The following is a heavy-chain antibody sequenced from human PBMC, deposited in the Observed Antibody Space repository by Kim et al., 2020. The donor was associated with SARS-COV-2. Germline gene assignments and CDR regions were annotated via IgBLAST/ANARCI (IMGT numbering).Heavy chain of an antibody. CDR2: IYYSGST. J-gene: IGHJ6*02. CDR3: ARDRGFHYDSSGYYRTDYYYYGMDV. V-gene: IGHV4-59*01. CDR1: GGSISSYY. Sequence: SETLSLTCTVSGGSISSYYWSWIRQPPGKGLEWIGYIYYSGSTNYNPSLKSRVTISVDTSKNQFSLKLSSVTAADTAVYYCARDRGFHYDSSGYYRTDYYYYGMDVWGQGTTVTVSS. D-gene: IGHD3-22*01.